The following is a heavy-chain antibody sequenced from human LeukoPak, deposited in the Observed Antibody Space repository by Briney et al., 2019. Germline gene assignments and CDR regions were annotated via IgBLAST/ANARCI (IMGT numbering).Heavy chain of an antibody. CDR1: GFAFSTFS. Sequence: GGSLRLSCTASGFAFSTFSMNWVRQAPGKGLEWISYISGSGAITYYADSVEGRFTVSRDNPRNSLFLQMNSLRAEDTAVYYCAELGITMIGGVWGKGTTVTISS. CDR2: ISGSGAIT. V-gene: IGHV3-48*01. CDR3: AELGITMIGGV. J-gene: IGHJ6*04. D-gene: IGHD3-10*02.